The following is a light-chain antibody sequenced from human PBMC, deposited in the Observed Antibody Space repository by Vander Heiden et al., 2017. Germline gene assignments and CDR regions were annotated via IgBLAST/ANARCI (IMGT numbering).Light chain of an antibody. CDR1: QSISAD. Sequence: VTPQSPATLSSFPGERATITCRASQSISADLAWYQQKPGQAPRLLIYGASNRHTGIPARFSGSGSGTDFTLTISSLEPEDFAVYYCQQRNGWPRTFGQGTKVEI. V-gene: IGKV3-11*01. CDR3: QQRNGWPRT. CDR2: GAS. J-gene: IGKJ2*01.